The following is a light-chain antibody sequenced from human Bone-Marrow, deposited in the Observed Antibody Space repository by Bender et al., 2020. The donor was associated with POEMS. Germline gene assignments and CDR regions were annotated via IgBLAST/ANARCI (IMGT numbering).Light chain of an antibody. V-gene: IGLV1-47*01. CDR2: RND. CDR3: TSYAGRNTYV. CDR1: MSNVGTNF. J-gene: IGLJ1*01. Sequence: QSVLTQPPSASGTPGQRLTISCSGSMSNVGTNFVYWYQQLPGTAPKLLIFRNDQRPSGVPDRVSGSKSGNTASLTVSGLQTDDEADYYCTSYAGRNTYVFGSGTKVTVL.